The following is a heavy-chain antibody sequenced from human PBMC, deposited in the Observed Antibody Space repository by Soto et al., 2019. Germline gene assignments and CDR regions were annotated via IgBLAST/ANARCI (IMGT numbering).Heavy chain of an antibody. CDR2: ISSSGSTI. D-gene: IGHD1-26*01. J-gene: IGHJ6*02. CDR1: GFTFSSYS. CDR3: ATIRKGGIYYYGMDV. Sequence: GGSLRLSCAASGFTFSSYSMNWVRQAPVKGLEWVSSISSSGSTIYYADSVKGRFTISRDNAKNSLYLQMNSLRAEDTAVYYCATIRKGGIYYYGMDVWGQGTTVTVSS. V-gene: IGHV3-21*04.